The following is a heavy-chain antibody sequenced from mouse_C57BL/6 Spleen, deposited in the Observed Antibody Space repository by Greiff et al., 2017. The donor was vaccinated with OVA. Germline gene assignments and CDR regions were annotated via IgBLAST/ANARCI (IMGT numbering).Heavy chain of an antibody. CDR1: GYTFTSYG. J-gene: IGHJ4*01. Sequence: VKVVESGAELARPGASVKLSCKASGYTFTSYGISWVKQRTGQGLEWIGEIYPRSGNTYYNEKFKGKATLTADKSSSTAYMELRSLTSEDSAVYFCAREGITTVVATRAMDYWGQGTSVTVSS. V-gene: IGHV1-81*01. CDR3: AREGITTVVATRAMDY. D-gene: IGHD1-1*01. CDR2: IYPRSGNT.